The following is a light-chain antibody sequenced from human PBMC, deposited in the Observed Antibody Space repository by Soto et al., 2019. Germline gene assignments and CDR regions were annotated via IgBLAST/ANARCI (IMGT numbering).Light chain of an antibody. CDR2: GAS. CDR1: QSVTTR. J-gene: IGKJ5*01. Sequence: IVLTQSPGTLSLSPGERVTLSGMASQSVTTRLACYQHKPGHAPTLLMSGASNRASGVPVRFSGSGSGTDFTLTISRLEPEYFALYYCQHYGGSPITFGLGTRLEIQ. CDR3: QHYGGSPIT. V-gene: IGKV3-20*01.